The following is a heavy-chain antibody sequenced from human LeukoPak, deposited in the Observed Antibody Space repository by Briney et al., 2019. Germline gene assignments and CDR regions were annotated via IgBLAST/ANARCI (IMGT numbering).Heavy chain of an antibody. Sequence: GGSLRLSCAASGFAFSSYGMHWVRQAPGKGLEWVAVIWYDGSNKYYADSVKGRFTISRDNSKNTLYLQMNSLRAEDTAVYYCARVDPLGPPDYWGQGTLVTVSS. CDR3: ARVDPLGPPDY. D-gene: IGHD3/OR15-3a*01. CDR1: GFAFSSYG. J-gene: IGHJ4*02. V-gene: IGHV3-33*01. CDR2: IWYDGSNK.